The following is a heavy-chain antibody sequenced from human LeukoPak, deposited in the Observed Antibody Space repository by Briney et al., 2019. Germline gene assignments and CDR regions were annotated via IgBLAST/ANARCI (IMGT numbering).Heavy chain of an antibody. CDR3: AREGIDARPYYYYYMDV. Sequence: SETLSLTCTVSGGSISSYYWNWIRQPPGMGLEWIGYIYYSGSTSYNPSLKSRVTISVDTSKNQFSLNLSSVTAADTAVYYCAREGIDARPYYYYYMDVWGKGTTVTVSS. V-gene: IGHV4-59*01. J-gene: IGHJ6*03. CDR1: GGSISSYY. CDR2: IYYSGST. D-gene: IGHD2-2*01.